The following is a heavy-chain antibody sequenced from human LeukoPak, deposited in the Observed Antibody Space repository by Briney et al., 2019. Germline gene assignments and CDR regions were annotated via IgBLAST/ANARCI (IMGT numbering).Heavy chain of an antibody. CDR1: GGTFSSYA. CDR3: ARSQTHYYYYYMDV. J-gene: IGHJ6*03. V-gene: IGHV1-69*05. Sequence: GASVKVSCKASGGTFSSYAISGVGQAPGQGLEWVGGIIPIFGTANYAQKFQGRVTITTDESTSTAYMERSSLRSEDTAVYYCARSQTHYYYYYMDVWGKGTTVTVSS. CDR2: IIPIFGTA.